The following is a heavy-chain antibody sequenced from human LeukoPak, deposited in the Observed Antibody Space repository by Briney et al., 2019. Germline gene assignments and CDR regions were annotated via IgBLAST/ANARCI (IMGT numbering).Heavy chain of an antibody. CDR1: GFTFSSYA. CDR2: ISGSGGRT. V-gene: IGHV3-23*01. CDR3: AKERSSGWPFDY. D-gene: IGHD6-19*01. Sequence: GGSLRLSCAASGFTFSSYAMSWVRQAPGKGLEWVSGISGSGGRTHYADSVKGRFTISRDNSQNTLHLQMNSLRAEDTAIYYCAKERSSGWPFDYWGQGTLVTVSS. J-gene: IGHJ4*02.